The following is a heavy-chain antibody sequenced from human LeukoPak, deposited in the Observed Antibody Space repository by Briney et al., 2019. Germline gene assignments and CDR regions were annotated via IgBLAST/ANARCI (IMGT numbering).Heavy chain of an antibody. J-gene: IGHJ3*02. D-gene: IGHD6-13*01. V-gene: IGHV4-30-2*01. CDR1: GGSISSGGYY. CDR2: IYHSGST. Sequence: SETLSLTCTVSGGSISSGGYYWSWIRQPPGKGLEWIGYIYHSGSTYYNPSLKSRVTISVDRSKNQFSLKLSSVTAADTAVYYCASLAAAHAFDIWGQGTMVTVSS. CDR3: ASLAAAHAFDI.